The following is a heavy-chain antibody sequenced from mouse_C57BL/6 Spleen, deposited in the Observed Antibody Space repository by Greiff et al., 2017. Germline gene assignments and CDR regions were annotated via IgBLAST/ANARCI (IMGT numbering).Heavy chain of an antibody. CDR2: VNPGSGGT. CDR3: ERLPAKVGGFDY. CDR1: GYAFTNYL. Sequence: QVQLQQSGAELVRPGTSVKLSCKASGYAFTNYLIEWVKQRPGQGLEWIGVVNPGSGGTNYNEKFKGKATLTADKASSTAYMQLSSLTSEDSAVYFCERLPAKVGGFDYWGQGTTLTVSS. D-gene: IGHD5-5*01. J-gene: IGHJ2*01. V-gene: IGHV1-54*01.